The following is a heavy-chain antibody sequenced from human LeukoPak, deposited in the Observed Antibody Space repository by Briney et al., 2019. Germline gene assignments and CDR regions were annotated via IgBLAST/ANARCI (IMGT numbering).Heavy chain of an antibody. V-gene: IGHV7-4-1*02. CDR3: ARDPETSVTTSVDY. D-gene: IGHD4-17*01. CDR1: GYTFTSYA. Sequence: ASVKVSCKASGYTFTSYAMAWVRQAPGQGLEWMGWINTNTGNPTYAQDFTGRFVFSLDTSVSTAYLQISTLKAEDTAVYYCARDPETSVTTSVDYWGQGTLVTVSS. J-gene: IGHJ4*02. CDR2: INTNTGNP.